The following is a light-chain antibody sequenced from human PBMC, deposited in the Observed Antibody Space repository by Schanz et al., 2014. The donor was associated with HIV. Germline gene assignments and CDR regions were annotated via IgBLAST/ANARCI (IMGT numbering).Light chain of an antibody. Sequence: QSVLTQPPSASGTPGQRVTLSCSASSSNIATNAVNWYQQFPGTAPKLLIYATYNRPSGVPDRFSGSNSGTSASLAISGLQSEDESDFFCATWDDSLNGWVFGGGTKLTVL. V-gene: IGLV1-44*01. CDR1: SSNIATNA. CDR2: ATY. CDR3: ATWDDSLNGWV. J-gene: IGLJ3*02.